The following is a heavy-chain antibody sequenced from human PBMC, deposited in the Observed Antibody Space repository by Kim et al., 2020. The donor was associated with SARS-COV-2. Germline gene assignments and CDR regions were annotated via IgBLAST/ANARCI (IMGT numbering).Heavy chain of an antibody. CDR2: ISGSGGST. Sequence: GGSLRLSCAASGFTFSSYAMSWVRQAPGKGLEWVSAISGSGGSTYYADSVKGRFTISRDNSKNTLYLQMNSLRAEDTAVYYCAKVPLLRVRGPLGDYWGQGTLVTVSS. V-gene: IGHV3-23*01. CDR3: AKVPLLRVRGPLGDY. J-gene: IGHJ4*02. CDR1: GFTFSSYA. D-gene: IGHD3-10*01.